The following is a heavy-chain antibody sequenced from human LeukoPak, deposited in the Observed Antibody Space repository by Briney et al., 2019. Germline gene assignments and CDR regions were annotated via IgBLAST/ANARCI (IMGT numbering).Heavy chain of an antibody. Sequence: GGSLRLSCAASGFTFSSYSMNWVRQGPGKGLEWVANIKQDGSEKYYVDSVKGRFTISRDNAKNSLYLQMNSLRAEDTAMYYCARLYCSSTSCYYYYYYMDVWGKGTTVTVSS. J-gene: IGHJ6*03. V-gene: IGHV3-7*01. D-gene: IGHD2-2*01. CDR1: GFTFSSYS. CDR3: ARLYCSSTSCYYYYYYMDV. CDR2: IKQDGSEK.